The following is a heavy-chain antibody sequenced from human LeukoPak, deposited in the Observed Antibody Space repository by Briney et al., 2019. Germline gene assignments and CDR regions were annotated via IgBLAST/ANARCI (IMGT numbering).Heavy chain of an antibody. V-gene: IGHV4-34*01. J-gene: IGHJ4*02. CDR1: GGSFNGYY. D-gene: IGHD6-6*01. Sequence: PSETLSLTCAVYGGSFNGYYWSWIRQPPGKGLEWIGEINHSGSTNYNPSLKGRVTISVDTSKNQFSLKLSSVTAADTAVYYCARGGRPIFDYWGQGTLVTVSS. CDR3: ARGGRPIFDY. CDR2: INHSGST.